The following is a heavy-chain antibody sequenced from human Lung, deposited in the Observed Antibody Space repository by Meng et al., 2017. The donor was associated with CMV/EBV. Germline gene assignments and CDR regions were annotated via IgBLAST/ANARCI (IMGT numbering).Heavy chain of an antibody. V-gene: IGHV3-23*01. D-gene: IGHD2-8*01. Sequence: GESXKISCAASGFTFSSYVMSWVRQAPGKGLEWVSAISGSGGITYYADSVKGRFTISRDNSKNTLYLEINSLRAEDTAEYYCAKDEAVYAISPFDYWGQGXLVTVSS. CDR2: ISGSGGIT. CDR3: AKDEAVYAISPFDY. CDR1: GFTFSSYV. J-gene: IGHJ4*02.